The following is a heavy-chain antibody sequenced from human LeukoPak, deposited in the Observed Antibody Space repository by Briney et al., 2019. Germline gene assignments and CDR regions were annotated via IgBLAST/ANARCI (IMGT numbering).Heavy chain of an antibody. CDR1: VGSFSSYY. Sequence: PSETLSLTCTVSVGSFSSYYWSWIRQPPGKGLEWIGYIYYSGSTNYNPSLKSRVTISVDTSKNQSSLNLSSVPAVNTPVYYCARHPTALVIYAVDPWGERRLLTVSP. CDR2: IYYSGST. D-gene: IGHD5-18*01. V-gene: IGHV4-59*08. CDR3: ARHPTALVIYAVDP. J-gene: IGHJ5*02.